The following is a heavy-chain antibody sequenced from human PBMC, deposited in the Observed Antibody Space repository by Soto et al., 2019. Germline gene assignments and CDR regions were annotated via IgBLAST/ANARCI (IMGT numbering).Heavy chain of an antibody. V-gene: IGHV4-31*03. Sequence: QVQLQESGPGLVKPSQTLSLTCTVSGGSISSGGYYWSWIRQHPGKGLEWIGYIYYSGSTYYNPSLKSRVTISVDTSKNQFSLKLSSVTAADTAVYYCARDLCSSTSCYWKQDNWFDPWGQGTLVTVSS. D-gene: IGHD2-2*01. CDR3: ARDLCSSTSCYWKQDNWFDP. CDR2: IYYSGST. J-gene: IGHJ5*02. CDR1: GGSISSGGYY.